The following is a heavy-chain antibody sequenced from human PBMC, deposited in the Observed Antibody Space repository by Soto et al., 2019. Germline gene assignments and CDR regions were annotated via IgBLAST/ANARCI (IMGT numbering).Heavy chain of an antibody. J-gene: IGHJ4*02. CDR2: IYYSGST. Sequence: QVQLQESGPGLVKPSQTLSLTCTVSGGSISSGGYYWSWIRQHPGKGLEWIGYIYYSGSTYYNPSLKSRVTISVDKSKYLFSLKLSSVTAADTAVYYCARLSPIVVVPAAMGTFDYWCQGTLVTVSS. CDR3: ARLSPIVVVPAAMGTFDY. CDR1: GGSISSGGYY. D-gene: IGHD2-2*01. V-gene: IGHV4-31*03.